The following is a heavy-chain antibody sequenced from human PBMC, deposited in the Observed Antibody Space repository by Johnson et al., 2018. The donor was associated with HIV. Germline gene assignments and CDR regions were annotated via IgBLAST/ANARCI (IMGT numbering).Heavy chain of an antibody. CDR2: ISYDGSNT. CDR1: EFTLSNYG. V-gene: IGHV3-30*03. J-gene: IGHJ3*02. D-gene: IGHD6-13*01. Sequence: QMQLVESGGGVVQPGRSLRLSCAASEFTLSNYGIHWVRQAPGKGLEWLSLISYDGSNTYYADSVRGRFTLSRDNSKNTVYLQMNSLKFEDTAIYYCATQDRIAATGLLDTLDIWGQGTMVTVSS. CDR3: ATQDRIAATGLLDTLDI.